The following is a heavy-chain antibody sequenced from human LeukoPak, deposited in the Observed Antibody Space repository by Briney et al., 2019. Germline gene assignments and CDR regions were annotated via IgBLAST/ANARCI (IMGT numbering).Heavy chain of an antibody. CDR3: ARLAHSDYHGGSGYLDH. Sequence: SETLSLTCSVSGGSTSSSSYYWGWIRQPPGKGLEWSGNIYNSGSTNLKPSLKSRVTISGDTSKNHVSLELSSVTAADTAVYYCARLAHSDYHGGSGYLDHWGQGTLVTVSS. V-gene: IGHV4-39*01. CDR2: IYNSGST. CDR1: GGSTSSSSYY. J-gene: IGHJ4*02. D-gene: IGHD3-22*01.